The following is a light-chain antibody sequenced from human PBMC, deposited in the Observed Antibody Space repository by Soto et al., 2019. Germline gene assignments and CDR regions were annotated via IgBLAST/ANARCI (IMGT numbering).Light chain of an antibody. Sequence: IVLTQSPGTLSLSPGERSTLSCSASQSVSSSYLAWYQQKPGQAPRLLIYGASTRATGIPDRFSGSGSGTDFTLTITRLEPEDFAVYYCQKYGSSPRKFGQGTKVDIK. J-gene: IGKJ1*01. CDR2: GAS. CDR1: QSVSSSY. V-gene: IGKV3-20*01. CDR3: QKYGSSPRK.